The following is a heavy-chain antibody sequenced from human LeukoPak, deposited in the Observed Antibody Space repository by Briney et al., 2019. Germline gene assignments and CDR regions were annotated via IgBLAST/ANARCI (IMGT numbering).Heavy chain of an antibody. J-gene: IGHJ4*02. CDR3: AREDSSGWADY. CDR2: ISSTSTYI. D-gene: IGHD6-19*01. CDR1: GFTFSSYS. V-gene: IGHV3-21*01. Sequence: GGSLRLSCAASGFTFSSYSMNWVGKAPGKGLGWVSSISSTSTYIYYADSVKGRFTISRDNAKNSLYLQMNSLRAEDTAVYYCAREDSSGWADYWGQGTLVTVSS.